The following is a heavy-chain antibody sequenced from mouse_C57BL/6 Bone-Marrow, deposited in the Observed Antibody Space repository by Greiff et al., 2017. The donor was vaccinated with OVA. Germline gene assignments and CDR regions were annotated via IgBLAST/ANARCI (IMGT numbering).Heavy chain of an antibody. CDR1: GFTFSDAW. D-gene: IGHD1-1*01. CDR3: TRLGSSWYFDV. V-gene: IGHV6-6*01. CDR2: IRNKANNHAT. J-gene: IGHJ1*03. Sequence: EVKLQESGGGLVQPGGSMKLSCAASGFTFSDAWMDWVRQSPEKGLEWVAEIRNKANNHATYYAESVKGRFTISRDVSKSSVYLQMNSLRAEDTGIYYCTRLGSSWYFDVWGTGTTVTVSS.